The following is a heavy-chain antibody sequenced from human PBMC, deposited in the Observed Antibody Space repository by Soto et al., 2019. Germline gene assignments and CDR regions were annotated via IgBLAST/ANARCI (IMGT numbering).Heavy chain of an antibody. CDR1: GFTFSSYA. J-gene: IGHJ4*02. V-gene: IGHV3-23*01. D-gene: IGHD5-12*01. Sequence: EVPLLESGGGLVQPGGSLRLSCAASGFTFSSYAMSWVRQAPGKGLEWVSAISGSGGSTYYADSVKGRFTISRDNSKNTLYLQMNSLRAEDTAVYYCAKAQVATQGGYDYWGQGTLVTVSS. CDR3: AKAQVATQGGYDY. CDR2: ISGSGGST.